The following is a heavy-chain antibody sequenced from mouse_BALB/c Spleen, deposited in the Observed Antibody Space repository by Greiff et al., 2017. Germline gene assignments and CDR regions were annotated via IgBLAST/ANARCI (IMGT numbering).Heavy chain of an antibody. Sequence: QVQLKESGPGLVAPSQSLSITCTVSGFSLTSYGVHWVRQPPGKGLEWLGVIWAGGSTNYNSALMSRLSISKDNSKSQVFLKMNSLQTDDTAMYYCARDQAGYYDYDGATWFAYWGQGTLVTVSA. CDR1: GFSLTSYG. V-gene: IGHV2-9*02. D-gene: IGHD2-4*01. CDR2: IWAGGST. CDR3: ARDQAGYYDYDGATWFAY. J-gene: IGHJ3*01.